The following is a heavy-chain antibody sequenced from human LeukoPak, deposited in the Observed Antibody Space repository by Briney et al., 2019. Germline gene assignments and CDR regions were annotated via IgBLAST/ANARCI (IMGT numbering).Heavy chain of an antibody. D-gene: IGHD3-16*01. CDR3: AKDSGDALDY. J-gene: IGHJ4*02. CDR1: GFTFSNSW. Sequence: GGSLGLSCAASGFTFSNSWMAWVRQAPGKGLEWVANIKQDGSTKNYVGSVKGRFTISRDNAKNSLYLQMDSLRAEDTAVYYCAKDSGDALDYWGQGTLVTVSS. CDR2: IKQDGSTK. V-gene: IGHV3-7*04.